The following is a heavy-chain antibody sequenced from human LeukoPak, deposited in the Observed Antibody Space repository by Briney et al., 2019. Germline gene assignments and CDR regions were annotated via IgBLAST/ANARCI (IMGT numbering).Heavy chain of an antibody. Sequence: PGGSLRLSCAASGFTFTSYSMHWVRQAPGKGLEWVAVIWYDGSNQYYADSVKGRFTISRDSSKNTLYLQMNSLRAEDTAVYYCAKGRGVMVYAPDYWGQGTLVTVSS. V-gene: IGHV3-33*06. J-gene: IGHJ4*02. CDR2: IWYDGSNQ. D-gene: IGHD2-8*01. CDR3: AKGRGVMVYAPDY. CDR1: GFTFTSYS.